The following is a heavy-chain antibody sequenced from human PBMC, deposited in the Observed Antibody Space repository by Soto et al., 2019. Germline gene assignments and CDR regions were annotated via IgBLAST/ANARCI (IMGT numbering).Heavy chain of an antibody. CDR2: INTYNGHT. CDR1: GYTFTNYG. V-gene: IGHV1-18*01. Sequence: QVPLVQSGTEVKKPGASVKVSCKASGYTFTNYGISWVRQAPGQGLEWLAWINTYNGHTNYAQKLQGSVTLTTDTSTSTVYMELRSLRSDDTAGYYCARDLLYSSRSTVRFDIGGQGTRVTVSS. J-gene: IGHJ3*02. CDR3: ARDLLYSSRSTVRFDI. D-gene: IGHD6-13*01.